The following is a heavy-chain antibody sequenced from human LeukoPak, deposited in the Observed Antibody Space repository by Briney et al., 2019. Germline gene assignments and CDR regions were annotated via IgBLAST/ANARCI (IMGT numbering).Heavy chain of an antibody. CDR1: GGSISSYY. CDR3: ARGRKRGDCVWGSYRPNTGFDY. D-gene: IGHD3-16*02. J-gene: IGHJ4*02. Sequence: SETLSLTCTVSGGSISSYYWSWIRQPAGKGLEWIGRIYTSGSTNYNPSLKSRVTMSVDPSKNQFSMKLSSVTAADTAVYYCARGRKRGDCVWGSYRPNTGFDYWGQGTLVTVSS. CDR2: IYTSGST. V-gene: IGHV4-4*07.